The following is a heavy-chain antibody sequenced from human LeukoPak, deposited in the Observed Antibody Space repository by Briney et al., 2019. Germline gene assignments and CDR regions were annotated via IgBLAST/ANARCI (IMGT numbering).Heavy chain of an antibody. CDR1: GFTFSSYS. CDR2: ISSSSSYI. Sequence: TGGSLRLSCAASGFTFSSYSMNWVRQAPGKGLEWVSSISSSSSYIYYADSVKGRFTISRDNAKNSLYLQMNSLGAEDTAVYYCARDRGARREDAFDIWGQGTMVTVSS. V-gene: IGHV3-21*01. CDR3: ARDRGARREDAFDI. J-gene: IGHJ3*02. D-gene: IGHD1-26*01.